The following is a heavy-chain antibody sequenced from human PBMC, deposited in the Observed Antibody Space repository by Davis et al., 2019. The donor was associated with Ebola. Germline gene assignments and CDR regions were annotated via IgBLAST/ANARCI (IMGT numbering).Heavy chain of an antibody. Sequence: PSETLSLTCAVYGGSFSGYYWSWIRQPPGKGLEWIGEINHSGSTNYNPSLKSRVTISVDTSKNQFSLKLSSVTAADTAVYYCARGGLVVVPAAPRAHEADAFDIWGQGTMVTVSS. J-gene: IGHJ3*02. CDR3: ARGGLVVVPAAPRAHEADAFDI. D-gene: IGHD2-2*01. CDR2: INHSGST. CDR1: GGSFSGYY. V-gene: IGHV4-34*01.